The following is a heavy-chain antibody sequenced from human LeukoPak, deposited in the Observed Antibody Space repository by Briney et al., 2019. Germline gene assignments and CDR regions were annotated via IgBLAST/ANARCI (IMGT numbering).Heavy chain of an antibody. J-gene: IGHJ4*02. D-gene: IGHD2-15*01. CDR1: GFNFRDAA. V-gene: IGHV3-23*01. CDR2: ISGSGGST. Sequence: GGSLRLSCAASGFNFRDAAMTWVRQAPGKGLEWVSTISGSGGSTYYADSVKGRFTISRDNSKNMLYLQMNSLRAEDTAVYYCAKDLDCSGGGCPFDYWGQGTLVTVSS. CDR3: AKDLDCSGGGCPFDY.